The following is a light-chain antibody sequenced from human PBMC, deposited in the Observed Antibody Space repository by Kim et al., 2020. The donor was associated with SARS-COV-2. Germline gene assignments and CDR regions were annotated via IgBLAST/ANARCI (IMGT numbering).Light chain of an antibody. CDR2: AAS. V-gene: IGKV3-15*01. CDR1: QNIDNH. Sequence: VSPGASATLSGRATQNIDNHLAWYQRNPGQAPRLVIFAASNRATAFPARFSGSGSGTDFTLTIDSLQSEDFAVYYCQQYHTWPQTFGRGTKVDIK. CDR3: QQYHTWPQT. J-gene: IGKJ1*01.